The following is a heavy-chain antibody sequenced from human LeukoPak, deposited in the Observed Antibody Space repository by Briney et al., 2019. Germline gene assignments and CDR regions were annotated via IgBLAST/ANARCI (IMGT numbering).Heavy chain of an antibody. D-gene: IGHD1-26*01. J-gene: IGHJ5*02. Sequence: PSETLSFTCTVSGGSISSYYWSWIRQPPGKGLEWIGYIYYSGSTNYNPSLKSRVTISVDTPKNQFSLKLSSVTAADTAVYYCARTTYYSGSYWRWFDPWGQGTLVTVSS. V-gene: IGHV4-59*08. CDR1: GGSISSYY. CDR3: ARTTYYSGSYWRWFDP. CDR2: IYYSGST.